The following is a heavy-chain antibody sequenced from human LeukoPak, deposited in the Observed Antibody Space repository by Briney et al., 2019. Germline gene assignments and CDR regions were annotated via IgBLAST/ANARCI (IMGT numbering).Heavy chain of an antibody. D-gene: IGHD3-3*01. V-gene: IGHV5-51*01. CDR2: IYPGDSET. CDR1: GVTFTNYW. CDR3: ARQNDFSYYMDV. Sequence: AGESLKISCKGSGVTFTNYWIGWMRPLPGKGLEWMGIIYPGDSETRYSPSFQGQVTISADKSISTAYLQWSSLKASDTAMYYCARQNDFSYYMDVWGKGTTVTVSS. J-gene: IGHJ6*03.